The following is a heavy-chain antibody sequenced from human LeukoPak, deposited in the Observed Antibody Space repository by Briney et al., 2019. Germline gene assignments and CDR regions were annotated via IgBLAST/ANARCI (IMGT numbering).Heavy chain of an antibody. J-gene: IGHJ4*02. CDR1: GGSFSGYY. Sequence: PSETLSLTCAVYGGSFSGYYWSWIRQPPGKGLEWIGEINHSGSTNYNPSLKSRVTISVDTSKNQFSLKLSSVTAADTAVYYCARVGGSYGDYWGQGTLVTVSS. CDR2: INHSGST. V-gene: IGHV4-34*01. CDR3: ARVGGSYGDY. D-gene: IGHD1-26*01.